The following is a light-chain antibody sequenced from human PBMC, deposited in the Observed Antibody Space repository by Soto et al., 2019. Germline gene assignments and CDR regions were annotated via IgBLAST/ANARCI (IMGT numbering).Light chain of an antibody. CDR2: GAS. V-gene: IGKV3D-7*01. Sequence: EIVLTQSPGTLSLSPGERATLSCRASQSVSSSHLSWYQQRPGQAPRLLIYGASTRATGIPARFSGSGSGTDFTLTISSLQPEDFAVYYCLQDYSLPLTFGGGTKVDIK. CDR3: LQDYSLPLT. CDR1: QSVSSSH. J-gene: IGKJ4*01.